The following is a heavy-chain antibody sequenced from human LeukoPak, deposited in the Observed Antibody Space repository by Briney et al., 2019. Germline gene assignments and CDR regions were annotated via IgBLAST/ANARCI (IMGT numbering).Heavy chain of an antibody. CDR3: AKEGDYDILTVYPRGIDY. Sequence: GGSLRLSCAASGFTFSSYGMSWVRQAPGKGLEWVSAISGSGGSTYYADSVKGRFTISRDNSKNTLYLQMNSLRAEDTAVYYCAKEGDYDILTVYPRGIDYWGQGTLVTVSS. CDR1: GFTFSSYG. CDR2: ISGSGGST. J-gene: IGHJ4*02. D-gene: IGHD3-9*01. V-gene: IGHV3-23*01.